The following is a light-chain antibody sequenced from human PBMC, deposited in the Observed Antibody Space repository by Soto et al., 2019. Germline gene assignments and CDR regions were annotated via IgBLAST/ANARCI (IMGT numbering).Light chain of an antibody. CDR3: QQSYSSRFS. CDR2: AAS. Sequence: DIQMTQSPSSLSASVGDRVTITCRASQNINDYLNWYQKKPWKAPKLLIYAASSLQSGVPARFRGSGSGTECTLTINSLQPEDFATYYCQQSYSSRFSFGPGTTVDFK. CDR1: QNINDY. J-gene: IGKJ3*01. V-gene: IGKV1-39*01.